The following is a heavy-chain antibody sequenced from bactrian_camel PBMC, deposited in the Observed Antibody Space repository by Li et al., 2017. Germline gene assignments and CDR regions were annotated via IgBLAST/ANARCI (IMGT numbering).Heavy chain of an antibody. CDR3: AADNVNLQMARHYSY. D-gene: IGHD1*01. Sequence: VQLVESGGGSVQPGESLRLSCAASGYSVSTGYMAWFRQAPGKEREGVAAIDRAGAPTYTYAVAGRFTISKDNVKNTLYLQMNDLKSEDTAMYYCAADNVNLQMARHYSYWGQGTQVTVS. CDR2: IDRAGAP. J-gene: IGHJ4*01. CDR1: GYSVSTGY. V-gene: IGHV3S53*01.